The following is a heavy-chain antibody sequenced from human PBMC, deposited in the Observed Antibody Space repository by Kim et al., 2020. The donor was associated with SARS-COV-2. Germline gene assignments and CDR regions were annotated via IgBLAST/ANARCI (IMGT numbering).Heavy chain of an antibody. J-gene: IGHJ3*02. CDR3: AKIDSSGYDTVTGAFDI. V-gene: IGHV3-23*01. Sequence: VKGRFTISRDNSKNTLYLQMNSLRAEDTAVYYCAKIDSSGYDTVTGAFDIWGQGTMVTVSS. D-gene: IGHD3-22*01.